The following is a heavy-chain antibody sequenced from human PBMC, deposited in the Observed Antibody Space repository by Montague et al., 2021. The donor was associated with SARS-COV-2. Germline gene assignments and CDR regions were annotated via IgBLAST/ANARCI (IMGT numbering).Heavy chain of an antibody. CDR2: IYTSGST. CDR1: GGSISSGSYY. Sequence: TLSLTCTVSGGSISSGSYYWSWIRQPAGKGLEWIGRIYTSGSTNYNPSLKSRVTISVDTSKNQFSLKLSSVTAADTTVYYCARDRVDRYSGSRTAYGMDVWGQGTTVTVS. V-gene: IGHV4-61*02. J-gene: IGHJ6*02. D-gene: IGHD1-26*01. CDR3: ARDRVDRYSGSRTAYGMDV.